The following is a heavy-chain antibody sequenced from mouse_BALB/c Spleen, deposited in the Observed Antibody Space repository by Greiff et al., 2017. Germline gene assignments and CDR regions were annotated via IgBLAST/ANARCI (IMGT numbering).Heavy chain of an antibody. V-gene: IGHV5-4*02. D-gene: IGHD4-1*01. CDR1: GFTFSDYY. Sequence: DVQLVESGGGLVKPGGSLKLSCAASGFTFSDYYMYWVRQTPEKRLEWVATISDGGSYTYYPDSVKGRFTISRDNAKNNLYLQMSSLKSEDTAMYYCARNWDPYAMDYWGQGTSVTVSS. J-gene: IGHJ4*01. CDR3: ARNWDPYAMDY. CDR2: ISDGGSYT.